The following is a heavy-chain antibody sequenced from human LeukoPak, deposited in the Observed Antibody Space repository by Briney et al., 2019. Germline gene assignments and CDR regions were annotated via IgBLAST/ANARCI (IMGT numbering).Heavy chain of an antibody. CDR2: ISYDGSNK. CDR1: GFTFSSYA. V-gene: IGHV3-30*04. CDR3: ARGVPRSGSASYFDY. J-gene: IGHJ4*02. D-gene: IGHD1-26*01. Sequence: PGRSLRLSCAASGFTFSSYAMHWVRQAPGKGLEWVAVISYDGSNKYYADSVKSRFTISRDNSKNTLYLQMNSLRAEDTAVYYCARGVPRSGSASYFDYWGQGTLVTVSS.